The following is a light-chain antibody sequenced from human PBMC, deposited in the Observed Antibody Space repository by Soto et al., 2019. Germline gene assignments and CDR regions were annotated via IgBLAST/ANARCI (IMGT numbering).Light chain of an antibody. J-gene: IGKJ1*01. CDR2: GAS. CDR3: QQYGSSGT. Sequence: EIVLTQSPDTLSLSPGEGATLSCRASQSVTNSYLAWYQQKPGQAPRLLIYGASNRATGIPDRFSGSGSGTDFTLTISRLEPEDFAVYYCQQYGSSGTFGQGTKVDIK. CDR1: QSVTNSY. V-gene: IGKV3-20*01.